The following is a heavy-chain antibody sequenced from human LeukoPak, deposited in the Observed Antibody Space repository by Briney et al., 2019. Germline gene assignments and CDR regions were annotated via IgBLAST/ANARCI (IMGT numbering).Heavy chain of an antibody. CDR2: IRYDGSNK. D-gene: IGHD2-8*01. J-gene: IGHJ4*02. CDR1: GFTFSSYG. V-gene: IGHV3-30*02. Sequence: PGGSLRLSCAASGFTFSSYGMHWVRQAPGKGLDWVAFIRYDGSNKYYADSVKGRFTISRDNSKNTLYLQMNSLRAEDTAVYYCANDLGYCTNGVCGYFDYWGQGTLVTVSS. CDR3: ANDLGYCTNGVCGYFDY.